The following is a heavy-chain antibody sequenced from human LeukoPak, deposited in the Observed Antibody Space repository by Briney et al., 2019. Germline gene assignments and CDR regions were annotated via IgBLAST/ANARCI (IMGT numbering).Heavy chain of an antibody. Sequence: PGRSLRLSCAASGFTFSSYGMHWVRQAPGKGLEWVSAISGSGGSTYYADSVKGRFTISRDNSKNTLYLQMNSLRAEDTAVYYCAKVRVAGREDNAFDIWGQGTMVTVSS. CDR1: GFTFSSYG. V-gene: IGHV3-23*01. CDR3: AKVRVAGREDNAFDI. CDR2: ISGSGGST. D-gene: IGHD6-19*01. J-gene: IGHJ3*02.